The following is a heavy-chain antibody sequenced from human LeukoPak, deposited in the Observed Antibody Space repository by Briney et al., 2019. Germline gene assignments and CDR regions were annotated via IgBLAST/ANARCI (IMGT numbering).Heavy chain of an antibody. Sequence: PSETLSLTCTVSGGSISRGDYYWSWIRQPAGKGLEWIGRLYTSGATNYNPSLESRVTISVDTSKNQFSLKLSSVTAADTAVYYCARHLLTGYYSALFYGMDVWGQGTTVTVSS. CDR3: ARHLLTGYYSALFYGMDV. J-gene: IGHJ6*02. V-gene: IGHV4-61*02. CDR1: GGSISRGDYY. CDR2: LYTSGAT. D-gene: IGHD3-9*01.